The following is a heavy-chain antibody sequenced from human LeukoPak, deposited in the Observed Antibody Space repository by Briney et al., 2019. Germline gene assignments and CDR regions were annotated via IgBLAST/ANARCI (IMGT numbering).Heavy chain of an antibody. D-gene: IGHD3-3*01. V-gene: IGHV3-30*03. CDR3: ARDRAWNYFVY. Sequence: GGSLRLSCAPSGFTFSRQGMHWVRQAPGKGVEWVAIISNDGSRKYYAHSVEGRFTISRDNSKNTLYLQMDSLRAEDTAVYYCARDRAWNYFVYWGQGTLVTVSS. CDR1: GFTFSRQG. CDR2: ISNDGSRK. J-gene: IGHJ4*02.